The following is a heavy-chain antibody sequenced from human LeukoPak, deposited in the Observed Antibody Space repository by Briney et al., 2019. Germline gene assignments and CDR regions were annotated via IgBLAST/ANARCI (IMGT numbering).Heavy chain of an antibody. Sequence: SYIGAAGSTIYYADSVKGRFTISRDSAKNSLFLQMNSLRAEDTAVYYCARDSSTYAGPPDYWGQGTLVTVSS. V-gene: IGHV3-48*01. J-gene: IGHJ4*02. CDR3: ARDSSTYAGPPDY. CDR2: IGAAGSTI. D-gene: IGHD2-2*01.